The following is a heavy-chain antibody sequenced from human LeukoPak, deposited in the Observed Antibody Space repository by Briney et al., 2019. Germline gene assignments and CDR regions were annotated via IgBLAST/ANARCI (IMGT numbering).Heavy chain of an antibody. J-gene: IGHJ5*02. CDR3: ARGSPSYGSGSYLWDERDNWFDP. D-gene: IGHD3-10*01. CDR1: GYTFTSYD. Sequence: GASVKVSCKASGYTFTSYDINWVRQATGQGLEWMGWMNPNSGNTGYAQKFQGRVTMTRNTSISTAYMELSSLRSEDTAVYYCARGSPSYGSGSYLWDERDNWFDPWGQGTLVTVSS. CDR2: MNPNSGNT. V-gene: IGHV1-8*01.